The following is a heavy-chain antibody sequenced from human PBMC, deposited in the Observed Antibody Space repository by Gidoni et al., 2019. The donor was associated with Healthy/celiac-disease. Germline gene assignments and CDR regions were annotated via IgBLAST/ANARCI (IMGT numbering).Heavy chain of an antibody. V-gene: IGHV3-64D*06. Sequence: EVQLVESGGGLVQPGGSLRLSCSASGFTFSSYAMHWVRQAPGKGLEYVSAISSNGGSTYYADSVKGRFTISRDNSKNTLYLQMSSLRAEDTAVYYCVKGPPGGLKVVPAATTFDYWGQGTLVTVSS. CDR1: GFTFSSYA. CDR3: VKGPPGGLKVVPAATTFDY. CDR2: ISSNGGST. J-gene: IGHJ4*02. D-gene: IGHD2-2*01.